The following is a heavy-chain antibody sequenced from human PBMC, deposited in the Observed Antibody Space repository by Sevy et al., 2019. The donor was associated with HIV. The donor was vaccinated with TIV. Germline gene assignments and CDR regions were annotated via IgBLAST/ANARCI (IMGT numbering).Heavy chain of an antibody. CDR3: AREVLGVVVPAAIFDY. CDR2: IWYDGSNK. CDR1: GFTISSYG. J-gene: IGHJ4*02. Sequence: GGSLRLSCAASGFTISSYGMHWVRQAPGKGLEWVAVIWYDGSNKYYADSVKGRFTISRDNSKNTLYLQMNSLRAEDTAVYYCAREVLGVVVPAAIFDYWGQGTLVTVSS. D-gene: IGHD2-2*01. V-gene: IGHV3-33*01.